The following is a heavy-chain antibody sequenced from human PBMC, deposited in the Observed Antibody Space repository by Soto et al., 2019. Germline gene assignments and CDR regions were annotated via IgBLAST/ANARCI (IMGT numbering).Heavy chain of an antibody. CDR2: INAGNGNT. CDR3: ARDGVVTQGYFDY. V-gene: IGHV1-3*01. J-gene: IGHJ4*02. Sequence: ASVKVSCKASGYTFTGHAIHWVRQAPGQRLEWMGWINAGNGNTKYSQKFQGRVTITRDTSASTAYMELSSLRSEDTAVYYCARDGVVTQGYFDYWGQRPQVTASS. D-gene: IGHD2-15*01. CDR1: GYTFTGHA.